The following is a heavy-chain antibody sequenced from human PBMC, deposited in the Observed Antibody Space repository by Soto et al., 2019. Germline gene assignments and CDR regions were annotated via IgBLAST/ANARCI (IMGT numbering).Heavy chain of an antibody. CDR1: GGSISSGDYY. D-gene: IGHD3-9*01. V-gene: IGHV4-30-4*01. CDR2: IYYSGST. J-gene: IGHJ4*02. Sequence: PSETLSLTCTVSGGSISSGDYYWSWIRQPPGKGLEWIGYIYYSGSTYYNPSLKSRVTISVDTSKNQFSLKLSSVTAADTAVYYCASTYFAVQAYDYWGQGTLVTVSS. CDR3: ASTYFAVQAYDY.